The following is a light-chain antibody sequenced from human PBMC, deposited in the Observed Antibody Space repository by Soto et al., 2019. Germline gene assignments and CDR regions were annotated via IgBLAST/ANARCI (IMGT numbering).Light chain of an antibody. Sequence: EIVMTQSPATLSVSPGERATLSCRASQSVSSNLAWYQQKPGQAPRLLIYGESTRATGIPARFSGSGSGTEFTLTISSLQSEDFAVYYCQQYNNWPLFGQGTKVDI. V-gene: IGKV3-15*01. CDR1: QSVSSN. CDR2: GES. CDR3: QQYNNWPL. J-gene: IGKJ1*01.